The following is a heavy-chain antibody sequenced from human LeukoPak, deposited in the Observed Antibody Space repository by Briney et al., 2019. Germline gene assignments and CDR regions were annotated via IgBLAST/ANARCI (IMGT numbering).Heavy chain of an antibody. D-gene: IGHD3-3*01. CDR1: GGSFSGYY. J-gene: IGHJ5*02. V-gene: IGHV4-34*01. Sequence: SETLSLTCAVYGGSFSGYYWSWIRQPPGKGLEWIGEINHSGSTNYNPSLKRRVTISVNASKNQSLLKLSAETAADTAVYYCARGIREWLLYHWGQGTLVTVSS. CDR2: INHSGST. CDR3: ARGIREWLLYH.